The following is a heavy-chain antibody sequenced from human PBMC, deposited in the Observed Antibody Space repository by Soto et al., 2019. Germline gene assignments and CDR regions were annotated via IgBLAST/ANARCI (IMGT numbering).Heavy chain of an antibody. J-gene: IGHJ4*02. V-gene: IGHV1-69*01. D-gene: IGHD1-26*01. CDR1: GGTLGSYG. CDR2: IVPMFTTP. Sequence: QVILVQSGPEVKKPGSSVKVSCKASGGTLGSYGISWVRQAPGERLEWMGAIVPMFTTPKYSQKFQGRDTIDADGPTSPVWMEPSGLTSEDTAVYYCAREGFSGRYLPYWGQGTLFTFSA. CDR3: AREGFSGRYLPY.